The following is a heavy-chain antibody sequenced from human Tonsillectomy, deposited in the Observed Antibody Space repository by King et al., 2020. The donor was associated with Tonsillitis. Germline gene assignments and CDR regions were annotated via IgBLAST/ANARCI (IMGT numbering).Heavy chain of an antibody. CDR3: AKGPSLSFYYDTAVDI. J-gene: IGHJ3*02. Sequence: VQLVESGGGVVQPGRSLRLSCAASGFTFSSYGMHWVRQAPGKGLEWVAVISYDGSNKYYADSVKGRFTISRDNSKNTLYLQMNSLRAEDTAVYYCAKGPSLSFYYDTAVDIWGQGTMVTVSS. D-gene: IGHD3-22*01. CDR1: GFTFSSYG. CDR2: ISYDGSNK. V-gene: IGHV3-30*18.